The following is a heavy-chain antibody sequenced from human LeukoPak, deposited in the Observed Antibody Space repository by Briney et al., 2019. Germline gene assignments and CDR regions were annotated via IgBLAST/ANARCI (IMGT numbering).Heavy chain of an antibody. CDR1: GFTFSSYW. CDR2: IKQDGSEK. J-gene: IGHJ6*02. CDR3: ARDMGHCSSTSCYWSYYYYGMDV. D-gene: IGHD2-2*01. V-gene: IGHV3-7*01. Sequence: GGSLRLSCAASGFTFSSYWMSWVRQAPGKGLEWVANIKQDGSEKYYVDSVKGRFTISRDNAKNSLYLQMNSLRAEDTAVYYCARDMGHCSSTSCYWSYYYYGMDVWGQGTTVTASS.